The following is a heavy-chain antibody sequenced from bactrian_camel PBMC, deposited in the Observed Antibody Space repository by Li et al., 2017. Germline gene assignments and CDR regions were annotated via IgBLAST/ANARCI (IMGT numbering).Heavy chain of an antibody. CDR2: IYFGGGST. J-gene: IGHJ4*01. Sequence: DVQLVESGGGLVQPGGSLRLSCAASGFTFSSYYMSWVRQAPGKEREGVAFIYFGGGSTYYADSVKGRFTISQDNAKNTLYLQMSSLKPEDTALYSCAASNRLGIATLVWNEYDYWGQGTQVTVS. V-gene: IGHV3S40*01. D-gene: IGHD4*01. CDR3: AASNRLGIATLVWNEYDY. CDR1: GFTFSSYY.